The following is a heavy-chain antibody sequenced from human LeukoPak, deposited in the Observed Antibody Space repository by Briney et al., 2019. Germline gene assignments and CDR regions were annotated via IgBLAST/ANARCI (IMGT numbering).Heavy chain of an antibody. D-gene: IGHD2-8*01. CDR2: IYPGDSDT. Sequence: GESLKISCKGSGYSFTSYGIAWVRQMPGKGLEWMGLIYPGDSDTRYSPSFQGQVTISADKSSSTAYLQWSSLKVSDTALYYCTKGANGHSFDYWGQGTPVTVSS. CDR1: GYSFTSYG. J-gene: IGHJ4*02. V-gene: IGHV5-51*01. CDR3: TKGANGHSFDY.